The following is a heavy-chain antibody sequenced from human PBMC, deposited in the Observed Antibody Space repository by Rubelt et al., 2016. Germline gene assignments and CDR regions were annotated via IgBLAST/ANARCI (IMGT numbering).Heavy chain of an antibody. J-gene: IGHJ6*02. D-gene: IGHD4-17*01. CDR3: VQEWGTTVCAFYYYGMDD. CDR1: GFTFSDHY. Sequence: EVELVESGGGLVQPGGSLRLSCASSGFTFSDHYMDWVRQGPGKRLEWVGRSVHKANGYTTAYAASVKGRFTISRDDSKNSVYLQMSSLKTEDTASECCVQEWGTTVCAFYYYGMDDWGQGTTVTVSS. CDR2: SVHKANGYTT. V-gene: IGHV3-72*01.